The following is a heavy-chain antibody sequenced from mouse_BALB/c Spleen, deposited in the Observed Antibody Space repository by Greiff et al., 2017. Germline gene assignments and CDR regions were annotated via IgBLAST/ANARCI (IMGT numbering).Heavy chain of an antibody. J-gene: IGHJ4*01. CDR3: VREEDGSTVTYAMDY. Sequence: DVKLVESGGGLVQPKGSLKLSCAASGFTFNTYAMHWVCQAPGKGLEWVARIRSKSNNYATYYADSVKDRFTISRDDSQSMLYLQMNNLKTEDTAMYYCVREEDGSTVTYAMDYWGQGTSVTVSS. CDR2: IRSKSNNYAT. V-gene: IGHV10-3*03. CDR1: GFTFNTYA. D-gene: IGHD1-1*01.